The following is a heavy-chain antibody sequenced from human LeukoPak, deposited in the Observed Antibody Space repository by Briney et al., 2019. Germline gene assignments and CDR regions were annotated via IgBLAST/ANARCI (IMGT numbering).Heavy chain of an antibody. J-gene: IGHJ4*02. D-gene: IGHD3-9*01. CDR1: GGSFSGYY. CDR3: ARGPSYDILTGYSQGGY. CDR2: INHSGST. Sequence: SETLSLTCAVYGGSFSGYYWSWIRQPPGKGLEWIGEINHSGSTNYNPSLKSRVTISVDTSKNQFSLKQSSVTAADTAVYYCARGPSYDILTGYSQGGYWGQGTLVTVSS. V-gene: IGHV4-34*01.